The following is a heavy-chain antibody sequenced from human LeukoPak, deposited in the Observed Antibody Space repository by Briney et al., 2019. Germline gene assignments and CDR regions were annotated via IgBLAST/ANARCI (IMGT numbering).Heavy chain of an antibody. Sequence: SETLSLTCTVSGGSISSYYWSWIRQPAGKGLEWIGRIYTSGSINYNPSLKSRVTMSVDTSKNQFSLKLSSVTAADTAVYYCARQMGIAVAGTHYYYGMDVWGQGTTVTVSS. CDR1: GGSISSYY. D-gene: IGHD6-19*01. CDR3: ARQMGIAVAGTHYYYGMDV. J-gene: IGHJ6*02. V-gene: IGHV4-4*07. CDR2: IYTSGSI.